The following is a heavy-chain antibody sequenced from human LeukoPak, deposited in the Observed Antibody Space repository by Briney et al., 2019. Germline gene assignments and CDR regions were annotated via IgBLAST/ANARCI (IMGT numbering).Heavy chain of an antibody. J-gene: IGHJ4*02. V-gene: IGHV3-48*03. CDR3: VRGDRYDEYYFDY. CDR2: SSSSGSTI. Sequence: GGSLRLSCAASGFTFTRYEMNWVRQAPGKGLEWVSHSSSSGSTIHYADSVKGRFTFSRDNAKNSLYLQMNSLRAEDTAVYYCVRGDRYDEYYFDYWGQGTLITVSS. D-gene: IGHD5-24*01. CDR1: GFTFTRYE.